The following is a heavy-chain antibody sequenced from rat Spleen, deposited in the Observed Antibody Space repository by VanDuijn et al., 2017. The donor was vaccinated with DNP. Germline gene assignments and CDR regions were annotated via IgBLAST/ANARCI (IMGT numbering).Heavy chain of an antibody. V-gene: IGHV4-2*01. D-gene: IGHD1-11*01. CDR1: GFNFNDYW. CDR3: AKGPNYGGYSDYFDY. J-gene: IGHJ2*01. CDR2: INKDSNTI. Sequence: EVKLVESGGGLVQPGRSLKLSCAASGFNFNDYWMGWVRQAPGKGLEWNGQINKDSNTINYTPSVKDKFTISRDNAQNTLYLQMNKLGSEDTATYYCAKGPNYGGYSDYFDYWGQGVMVTVSS.